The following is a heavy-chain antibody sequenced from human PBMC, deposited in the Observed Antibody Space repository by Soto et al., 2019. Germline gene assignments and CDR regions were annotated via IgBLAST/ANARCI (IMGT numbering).Heavy chain of an antibody. CDR3: ARDLPEQWLYELLNSTTDY. J-gene: IGHJ4*02. CDR1: GYTFTSSY. V-gene: IGHV1-46*01. D-gene: IGHD6-19*01. Sequence: ASVKVSCKASGYTFTSSYMHWVRQPPGQGLEWMGIINPSGGSTSYAQKFQGRVTMTRDTSTSTVYMELSSLRSEDTAVYYCARDLPEQWLYELLNSTTDYWGQGTLVTVSS. CDR2: INPSGGST.